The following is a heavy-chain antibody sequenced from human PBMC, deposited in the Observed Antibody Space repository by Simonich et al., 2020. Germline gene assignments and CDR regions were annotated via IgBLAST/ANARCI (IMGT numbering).Heavy chain of an antibody. CDR1: GGSISSYY. Sequence: QVQLQESGPGLVKPSETLSLTCTVSGGSISSYYWSWIRQPPGKGLEWIGYIYYNGSTNYHPSLKSRVTKSGDTYKNQFSLKLSFVTAADTAVYYCARSLGYYYYYYGMDVWGQGTTVTVSS. CDR3: ARSLGYYYYYYGMDV. CDR2: IYYNGST. V-gene: IGHV4-59*08. J-gene: IGHJ6*02. D-gene: IGHD1-26*01.